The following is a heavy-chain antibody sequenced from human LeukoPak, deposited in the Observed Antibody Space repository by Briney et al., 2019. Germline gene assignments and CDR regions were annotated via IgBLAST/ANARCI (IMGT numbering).Heavy chain of an antibody. J-gene: IGHJ3*02. Sequence: GGSLRLSCAASGFTFSSYAMHWVRQAPGKGLEWVAVISYDGSNKYYADSVKGRSTISRDNAKNSLYLQMNSLRAEDTAVYYCARPPVYYYDSSGYSGPDGDAFDIWGQGTMVTVSS. CDR3: ARPPVYYYDSSGYSGPDGDAFDI. CDR1: GFTFSSYA. CDR2: ISYDGSNK. D-gene: IGHD3-22*01. V-gene: IGHV3-30-3*01.